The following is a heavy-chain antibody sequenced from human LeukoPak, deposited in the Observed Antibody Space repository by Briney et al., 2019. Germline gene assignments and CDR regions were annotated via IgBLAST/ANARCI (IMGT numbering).Heavy chain of an antibody. CDR2: INPNSGRT. Sequence: APVKVSCKASGYTFTSSDINWVRQAAGQGLEWMGWINPNSGRTGYAQKFQGRVTMTANTSISTAYMELSSLRFDDTAAYYCARGRSGLAAAGTYDYWGQGTLITVSS. V-gene: IGHV1-8*01. CDR3: ARGRSGLAAAGTYDY. CDR1: GYTFTSSD. D-gene: IGHD6-13*01. J-gene: IGHJ4*02.